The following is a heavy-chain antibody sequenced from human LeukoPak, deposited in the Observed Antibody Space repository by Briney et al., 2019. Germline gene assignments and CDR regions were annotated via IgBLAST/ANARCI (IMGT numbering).Heavy chain of an antibody. V-gene: IGHV3-23*01. CDR2: ISDSGGST. J-gene: IGHJ4*02. Sequence: PGGSLRLSCAVSGITLSNYGMSWVRQAPGKGLEWVAGISDSGGSTKYADSVKGRFTISRDNPKNTLSLQMNSLTTKDTAVYYCSRGSGWLSVYWGQGTLVTVSS. CDR3: SRGSGWLSVY. CDR1: GITLSNYG. D-gene: IGHD6-19*01.